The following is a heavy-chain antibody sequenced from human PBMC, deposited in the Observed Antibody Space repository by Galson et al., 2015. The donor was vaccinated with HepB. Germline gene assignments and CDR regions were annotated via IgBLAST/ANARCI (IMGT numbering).Heavy chain of an antibody. V-gene: IGHV3-7*01. J-gene: IGHJ4*02. CDR1: GFTFSSYW. D-gene: IGHD3-22*01. Sequence: SLRLSCAASGFTFSSYWMSWVRQAPGKGLEWLANIKEDGSEKYHVDSVKGRFTISRDNAKNSLYLQMYSLRVEDTAVYYCARDVRPLLRAYDRSGYESDYWGQGTLVTVSS. CDR2: IKEDGSEK. CDR3: ARDVRPLLRAYDRSGYESDY.